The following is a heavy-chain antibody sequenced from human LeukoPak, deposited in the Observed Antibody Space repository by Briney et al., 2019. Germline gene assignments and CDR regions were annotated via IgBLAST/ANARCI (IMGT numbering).Heavy chain of an antibody. D-gene: IGHD3-3*01. V-gene: IGHV1-46*01. CDR1: GYTFTSYY. Sequence: GASVKVSCKASGYTFTSYYMHWVRQAPGQGLEWMGIINPSGGSTSYAQKFQGRVTMTRDMSMSTVYMELSSLRSEDTAVYYCARDQGVLRFLEWLPSYFDYWGQGTLVTVSS. J-gene: IGHJ4*02. CDR2: INPSGGST. CDR3: ARDQGVLRFLEWLPSYFDY.